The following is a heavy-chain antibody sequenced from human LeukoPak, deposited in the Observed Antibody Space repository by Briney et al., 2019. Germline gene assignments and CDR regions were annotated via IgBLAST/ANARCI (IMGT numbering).Heavy chain of an antibody. V-gene: IGHV1-18*01. CDR3: ASFDMVRGVMSN. CDR1: GYTFTSYG. Sequence: ASVKVSCKASGYTFTSYGISWVRQAPGQGLEWMGWISAYNGNTNYAQKLQGRVTMTTDTSTSTAYMELRSLRSDDTAVYYCASFDMVRGVMSNWGQGTLVTVSS. CDR2: ISAYNGNT. D-gene: IGHD3-10*01. J-gene: IGHJ4*02.